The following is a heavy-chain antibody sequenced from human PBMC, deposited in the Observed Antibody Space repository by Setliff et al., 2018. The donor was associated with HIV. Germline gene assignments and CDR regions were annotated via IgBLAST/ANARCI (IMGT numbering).Heavy chain of an antibody. Sequence: GESLKISCKGSGYSFTSYWIGWVRQMPGKGLERMGIIHPGDSNTRYSPSFQGQVTISADKSISTAYLQWSSLKASDTAMYYCASSITVAAGRSHYYYAMDVWGQGTTVTVSS. CDR2: IHPGDSNT. V-gene: IGHV5-51*01. CDR3: ASSITVAAGRSHYYYAMDV. J-gene: IGHJ6*02. D-gene: IGHD1-20*01. CDR1: GYSFTSYW.